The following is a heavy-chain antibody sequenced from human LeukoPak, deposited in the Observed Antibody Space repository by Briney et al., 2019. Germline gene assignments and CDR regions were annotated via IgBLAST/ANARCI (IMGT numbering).Heavy chain of an antibody. CDR2: IYSGGST. J-gene: IGHJ4*02. CDR1: GFTFNNYG. V-gene: IGHV3-53*01. D-gene: IGHD3-22*01. CDR3: ASNYYDSSGYFSGA. Sequence: PGGSLRLSCAASGFTFNNYGMHWVRRAPGKGLEWVSVIYSGGSTYYADSVKGRFTISRDNSKNTLYLQMNSLRAEDTAVYYCASNYYDSSGYFSGAWGQGTLVTVSS.